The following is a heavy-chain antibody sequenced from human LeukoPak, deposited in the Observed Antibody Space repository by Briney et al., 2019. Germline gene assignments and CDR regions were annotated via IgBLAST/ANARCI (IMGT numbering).Heavy chain of an antibody. CDR2: ISSSSSYI. J-gene: IGHJ3*02. V-gene: IGHV3-21*01. Sequence: PGRYLRLSCAASGFTFSSSSMAWVRQAPGKGLKWVSSISSSSSYIYYADSVKGRFTISRDKAKNSLYLQMNSLRAEDTVVYYCARDPDSSGYYYGAFDIWGQGTMVTVSS. CDR3: ARDPDSSGYYYGAFDI. D-gene: IGHD3-22*01. CDR1: GFTFSSSS.